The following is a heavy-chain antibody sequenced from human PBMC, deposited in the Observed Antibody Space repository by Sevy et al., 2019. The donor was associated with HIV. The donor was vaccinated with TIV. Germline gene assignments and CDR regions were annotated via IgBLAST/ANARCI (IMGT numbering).Heavy chain of an antibody. CDR2: ISGSGGST. D-gene: IGHD5-12*01. Sequence: GGSLRLSCAASGFTFSSYAMSWVRQAPGKVLEWVSAISGSGGSTYYADSVKGRFTISRDNSKNTLYLQMNSLRAEDTAVYYCAKDHDIVATIPMAMDVWGKGTTVTVSS. J-gene: IGHJ6*04. V-gene: IGHV3-23*01. CDR1: GFTFSSYA. CDR3: AKDHDIVATIPMAMDV.